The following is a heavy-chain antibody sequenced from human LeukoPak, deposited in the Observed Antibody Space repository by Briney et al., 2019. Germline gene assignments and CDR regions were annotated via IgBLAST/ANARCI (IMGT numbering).Heavy chain of an antibody. V-gene: IGHV4-59*12. D-gene: IGHD2-2*01. CDR1: GSSISNYY. Sequence: SETLSLTCTVSGSSISNYYWSWIRQPPGKGLEWLGYIYQSGTTTYYNPSVKSRITISLERATDQFFLELTSMTSADAAVYYCARNNDYQLSADAFDIWGQGTMVTVSS. CDR2: IYQSGTT. CDR3: ARNNDYQLSADAFDI. J-gene: IGHJ3*02.